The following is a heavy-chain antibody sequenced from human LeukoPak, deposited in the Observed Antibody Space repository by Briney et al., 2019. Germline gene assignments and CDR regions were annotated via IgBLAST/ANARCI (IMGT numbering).Heavy chain of an antibody. CDR1: GYTFTSYY. CDR2: INPSGGST. D-gene: IGHD3-9*01. Sequence: ASVKVSCKASGYTFTSYYMHWVRQAPGQGLEWMGIINPSGGSTSYAQKFQGRVTITRNTSISTAYMELSSLRSEDTAVYYCARARRPYYDILTGYYRYYYYYYMDVWGKGTTVTVSS. V-gene: IGHV1-46*01. CDR3: ARARRPYYDILTGYYRYYYYYYMDV. J-gene: IGHJ6*03.